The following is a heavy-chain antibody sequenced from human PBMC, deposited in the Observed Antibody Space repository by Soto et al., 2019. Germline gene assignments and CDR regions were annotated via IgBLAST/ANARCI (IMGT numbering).Heavy chain of an antibody. J-gene: IGHJ4*02. V-gene: IGHV3-11*05. CDR2: ISSSTSHT. CDR3: ARGRGAAADYFDF. D-gene: IGHD6-13*01. Sequence: QVQLVESGGVLVKPGGSLRLSCAVSGFTFSAYYMTWIRQAPGKGLEWVSYISSSTSHTNYADSVKGRFTISRDNAKNSLFLQMHSLRAEDTAVYYCARGRGAAADYFDFWGQGTLVTVSS. CDR1: GFTFSAYY.